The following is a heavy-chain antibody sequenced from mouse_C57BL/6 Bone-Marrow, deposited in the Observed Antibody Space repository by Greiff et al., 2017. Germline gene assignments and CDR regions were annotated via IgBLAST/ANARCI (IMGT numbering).Heavy chain of an antibody. V-gene: IGHV5-15*01. Sequence: EVKLMESGGGLVPPGGSLKLSCAASGFTFSDYGMAWVRPAPRKGPEWVAFISNLAYSIYYADTVTGRFTISSENAKNTQYLEVSSLRSEYTAMYYCARHDDDWGQGTSVTVAS. J-gene: IGHJ4*01. CDR1: GFTFSDYG. CDR2: ISNLAYSI. CDR3: ARHDDD.